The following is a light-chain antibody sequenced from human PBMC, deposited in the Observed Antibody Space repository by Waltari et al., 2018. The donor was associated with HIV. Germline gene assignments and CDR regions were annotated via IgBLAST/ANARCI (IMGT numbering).Light chain of an antibody. CDR3: QAWGSSTSGV. CDR1: ELGDKY. V-gene: IGLV3-1*01. Sequence: SYEVTQPPSVAVSPGQTASITCSGYELGDKYTCWYQQKPGQSPLLVIYQDNKRPSGIPERFAASSYGHTATLTISGTLPMDEADYYCQAWGSSTSGVFGRGTRLTVL. CDR2: QDN. J-gene: IGLJ2*01.